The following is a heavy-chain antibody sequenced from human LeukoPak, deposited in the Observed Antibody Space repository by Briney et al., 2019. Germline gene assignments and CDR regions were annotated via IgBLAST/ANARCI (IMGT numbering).Heavy chain of an antibody. V-gene: IGHV3-30*02. Sequence: GGSLRLSCAASGFTFSSYGMHWVRQAPGKGLEWVAFIRYDGSNKYYADSVKGRFTISRDNSKNTLYLQMNSLRAEDTAVYYCARGVYILTGYYFDYWGQGTLVTVSS. CDR2: IRYDGSNK. CDR3: ARGVYILTGYYFDY. D-gene: IGHD3-9*01. CDR1: GFTFSSYG. J-gene: IGHJ4*02.